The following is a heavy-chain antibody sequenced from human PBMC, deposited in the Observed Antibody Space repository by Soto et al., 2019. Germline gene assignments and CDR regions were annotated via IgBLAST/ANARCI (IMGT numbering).Heavy chain of an antibody. Sequence: QVQLVQSGAEVKKPGASVKVSCKASGYTFTSYGISWVRQAPGQGLEWMGWISAYNGNTNYAQKLQGRVTMTTDTSTSPAYMELRSLRSDDTAVYYCAVVVVVAATLGGFDYWGQGTLVTVSS. CDR3: AVVVVVAATLGGFDY. CDR1: GYTFTSYG. J-gene: IGHJ4*02. CDR2: ISAYNGNT. D-gene: IGHD2-15*01. V-gene: IGHV1-18*01.